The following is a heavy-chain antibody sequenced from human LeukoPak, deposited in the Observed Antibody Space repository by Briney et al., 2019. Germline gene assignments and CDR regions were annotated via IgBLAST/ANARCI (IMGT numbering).Heavy chain of an antibody. CDR1: GFTFSHYA. CDR3: AKSSEYNNYGIDY. Sequence: GSLRLSCAASGFTFSHYAMSWVRQAPGKGLEWVSGISGSGANTYYADSVKGRFTISRDNSKSTLYLQMSSLRAEDTALYYCAKSSEYNNYGIDYWGQGTLVTVSS. V-gene: IGHV3-23*01. CDR2: ISGSGANT. J-gene: IGHJ4*02. D-gene: IGHD4-11*01.